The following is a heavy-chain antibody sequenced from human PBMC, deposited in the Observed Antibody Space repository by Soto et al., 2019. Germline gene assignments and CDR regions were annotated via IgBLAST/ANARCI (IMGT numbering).Heavy chain of an antibody. CDR1: GYNVTNYG. D-gene: IGHD3-22*01. Sequence: VQLVQSGAEVKQPGAAVKVSCNASGYNVTNYGVTWVRQAPGPGLEWMGWSDGDNGDTHYAQSVQGKATMTTDKTPRTDYMERRRLKYADTGVYYCARDGRDYDADTGVYNAYGMNVWGQRTTIPLSS. J-gene: IGHJ6*02. V-gene: IGHV1-18*01. CDR2: SDGDNGDT. CDR3: ARDGRDYDADTGVYNAYGMNV.